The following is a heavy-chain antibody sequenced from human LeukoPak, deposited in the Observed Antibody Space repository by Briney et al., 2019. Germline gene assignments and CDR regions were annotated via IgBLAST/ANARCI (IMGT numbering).Heavy chain of an antibody. J-gene: IGHJ4*02. V-gene: IGHV3-30*03. CDR3: ARRERQSGNYYYFDY. CDR1: GFRFNDYG. Sequence: GGSLRLSCAASGFRFNDYGMHWVRQAPGKGLEWVAVIAYDGSLRYYADYVEGRFTISRDNSKDTLFLQIYSLRSEDTAVYYCARRERQSGNYYYFDYWGQGTLVTVSS. D-gene: IGHD1-26*01. CDR2: IAYDGSLR.